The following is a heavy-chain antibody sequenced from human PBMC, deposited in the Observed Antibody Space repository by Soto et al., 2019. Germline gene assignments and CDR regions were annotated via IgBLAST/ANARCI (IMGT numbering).Heavy chain of an antibody. V-gene: IGHV1-18*01. J-gene: IGHJ6*02. CDR2: ISVYNGNT. D-gene: IGHD2-2*01. CDR1: GYTFTSYG. Sequence: ASVKVSCKASGYTFTSYGISWVRQAPGQGLEWMGWISVYNGNTNYAQKLLGRVTVTTYTSSSTAYMELRSLRSDDTAVYYCARVTGSCRSTSCSYYYYYYGMDVWGQGTTVTVSS. CDR3: ARVTGSCRSTSCSYYYYYYGMDV.